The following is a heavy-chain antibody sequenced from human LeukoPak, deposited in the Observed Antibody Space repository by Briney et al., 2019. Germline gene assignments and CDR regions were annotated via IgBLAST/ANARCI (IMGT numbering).Heavy chain of an antibody. D-gene: IGHD1-7*01. CDR2: ISSSSSYT. CDR3: ATHNWNYDY. J-gene: IGHJ4*02. V-gene: IGHV3-11*06. CDR1: GLTFSDYY. Sequence: GGSLRLSCAASGLTFSDYYMSWIRQAPGKGLEWVSYISSSSSYTNYADSVKGRFTISRDNAKNSLYLQMNSLRAEDTAVYYCATHNWNYDYWGQGTLVTVSS.